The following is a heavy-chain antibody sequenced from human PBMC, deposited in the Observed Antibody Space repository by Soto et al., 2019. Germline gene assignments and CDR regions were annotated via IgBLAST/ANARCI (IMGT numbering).Heavy chain of an antibody. CDR2: IYYSGNT. CDR1: GGSISSGYYY. Sequence: QVQLQESGPGLVKPSQTLSLTCSVSGGSISSGYYYWSWIRKPPGKGLEWIGNIYYSGNTSYNPPRKSRLIISIDTAKNQFALKVGSVTAADTAVYYCARSSLDGLDVWVQGTTVTVSS. V-gene: IGHV4-30-4*01. J-gene: IGHJ6*02. CDR3: ARSSLDGLDV.